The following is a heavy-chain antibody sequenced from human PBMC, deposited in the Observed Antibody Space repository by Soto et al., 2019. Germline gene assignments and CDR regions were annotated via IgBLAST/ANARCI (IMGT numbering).Heavy chain of an antibody. J-gene: IGHJ5*02. Sequence: QVQLVQSGAEVKKPGASVKVSSKASGYTFTGYYMHWVRQAPGQGLEWMGWINPNSGGTNYAQKFQGWVTMTRDMSISTAYMELSRLRSDDTAVYYCARDLYYYDSSYGWFDPWGQGTLVTVSS. V-gene: IGHV1-2*04. D-gene: IGHD3-22*01. CDR1: GYTFTGYY. CDR3: ARDLYYYDSSYGWFDP. CDR2: INPNSGGT.